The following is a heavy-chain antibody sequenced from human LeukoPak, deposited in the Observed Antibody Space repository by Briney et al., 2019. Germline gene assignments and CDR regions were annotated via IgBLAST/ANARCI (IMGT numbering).Heavy chain of an antibody. J-gene: IGHJ4*02. Sequence: ASVKASCKASGYTFTSYGISWVRQAPGQGLEWMGWISAYNGNTNYAQKLQGRVTMTTDTSTSTAYMELRSLRSDDTAVYYCARVSVGLLLHPEVDYWGQGTLVTVSS. CDR1: GYTFTSYG. D-gene: IGHD3-22*01. CDR2: ISAYNGNT. CDR3: ARVSVGLLLHPEVDY. V-gene: IGHV1-18*01.